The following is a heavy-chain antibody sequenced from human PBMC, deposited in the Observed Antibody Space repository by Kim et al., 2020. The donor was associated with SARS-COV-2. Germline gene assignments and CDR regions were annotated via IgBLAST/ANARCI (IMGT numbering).Heavy chain of an antibody. D-gene: IGHD1-26*01. J-gene: IGHJ4*02. CDR1: GFIFDDYA. CDR3: AKGEYSGNYYYFDH. CDR2: ITWHSGSM. V-gene: IGHV3-9*01. Sequence: GGSLRLSCVGSGFIFDDYAMHWVRQVPGKGLELVSSITWHSGSMDYADSVKGRFTISRDNAKNSLYLQMNSLRPDDTAFYYCAKGEYSGNYYYFDHWGQGTLVTVSS.